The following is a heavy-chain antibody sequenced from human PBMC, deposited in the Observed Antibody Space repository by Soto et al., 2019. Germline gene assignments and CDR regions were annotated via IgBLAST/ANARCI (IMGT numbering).Heavy chain of an antibody. CDR1: GFTFDDYT. D-gene: IGHD6-13*01. Sequence: DVQLVESGGVVVQPGGSLRLSCAASGFTFDDYTMHWVRQAPGKGLEWVSLISWDGGSTYYADSVKGRFTISRDNSKNSLYLQMNSLRTEDTALYYCAKDIEYYVGQQLVLTEYGMDVWGQGTTVTVSS. J-gene: IGHJ6*02. CDR3: AKDIEYYVGQQLVLTEYGMDV. CDR2: ISWDGGST. V-gene: IGHV3-43*01.